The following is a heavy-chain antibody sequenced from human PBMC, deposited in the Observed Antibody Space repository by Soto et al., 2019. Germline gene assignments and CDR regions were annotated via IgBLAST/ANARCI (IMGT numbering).Heavy chain of an antibody. D-gene: IGHD1-1*01. CDR3: ARAPFPNWSFYGMDV. J-gene: IGHJ6*02. CDR2: IYYSGST. V-gene: IGHV4-31*03. Sequence: SETLSLTCTVSGGSVNSGGYHWSWIRQHPGKGLEWIGDIYYSGSTYYNPSLKSRVTISIDTSTNHFSLHLSALTAADTAVYYCARAPFPNWSFYGMDVWGQGATVTVSS. CDR1: GGSVNSGGYH.